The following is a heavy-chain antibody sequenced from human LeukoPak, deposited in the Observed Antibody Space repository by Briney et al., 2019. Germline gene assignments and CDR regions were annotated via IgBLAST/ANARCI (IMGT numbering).Heavy chain of an antibody. CDR3: ARDHDDVPLILGY. J-gene: IGHJ4*02. Sequence: QGRVTMTTDTSTSTAYMELRSLRSDDTAVYYCARDHDDVPLILGYWGQGTLVTVSS. V-gene: IGHV1-18*01. D-gene: IGHD2-2*01.